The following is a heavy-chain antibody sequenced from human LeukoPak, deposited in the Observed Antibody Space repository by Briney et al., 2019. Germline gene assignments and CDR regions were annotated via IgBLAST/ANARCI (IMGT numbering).Heavy chain of an antibody. V-gene: IGHV4-39*01. CDR1: GGSISSSSYY. CDR2: IYYSGST. CDR3: ARHPNDHWSGYLYYFDY. D-gene: IGHD3-3*01. Sequence: PSETLSLTCTVSGGSISSSSYYWGWIRQPPGKGLEWIGSIYYSGSTYYNPSLKSRVTISVDTSKNQFSLKLSSVTAADTAVYYCARHPNDHWSGYLYYFDYWGQGTLVTVSS. J-gene: IGHJ4*02.